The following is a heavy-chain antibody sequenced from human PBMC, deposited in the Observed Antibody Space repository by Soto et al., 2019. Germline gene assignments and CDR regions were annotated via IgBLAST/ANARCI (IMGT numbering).Heavy chain of an antibody. D-gene: IGHD2-8*01. J-gene: IGHJ5*02. CDR3: ASSGYCTNGVCYTLFDP. CDR1: GGSISSGDYY. Sequence: SETLSLTCTVSGGSISSGDYYWSWIRQPPGKGLEWIGYIYYSGSTYYNPSLESRVTISVDTSKNQFSLKLSSVTAADTAVYYCASSGYCTNGVCYTLFDPRGQGTLVTVSS. V-gene: IGHV4-30-4*01. CDR2: IYYSGST.